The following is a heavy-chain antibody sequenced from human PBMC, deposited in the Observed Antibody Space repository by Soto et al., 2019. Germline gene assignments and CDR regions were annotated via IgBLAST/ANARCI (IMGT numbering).Heavy chain of an antibody. J-gene: IGHJ4*02. Sequence: EVQLLESGGGLVQPGGALRLSCAAAGFTFSSYAMSWVRQAPGKGLEWVSAISGSGGSTYYADSVKGRFTISRDNSKNTLYLQMNSLRAEDTAVYYRPKPPINSGWASWGQGTLVTVSS. CDR3: PKPPINSGWAS. V-gene: IGHV3-23*01. CDR1: GFTFSSYA. D-gene: IGHD5-12*01. CDR2: ISGSGGST.